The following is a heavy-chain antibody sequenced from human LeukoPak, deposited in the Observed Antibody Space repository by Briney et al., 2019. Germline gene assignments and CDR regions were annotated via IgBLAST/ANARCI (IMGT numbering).Heavy chain of an antibody. J-gene: IGHJ6*02. V-gene: IGHV1-69*04. CDR1: GSTFSSYA. CDR2: IIPILGIA. D-gene: IGHD6-6*01. Sequence: ASVKVSCKASGSTFSSYAISWVRQAPGQGLEWMGRIIPILGIANYAQKFQGRVTITADKSTSTAYMGLSSLRSEDTAVYYCARATRIPLYSSSSGNKRIYYYYGMDVWGQGTTVTVSS. CDR3: ARATRIPLYSSSSGNKRIYYYYGMDV.